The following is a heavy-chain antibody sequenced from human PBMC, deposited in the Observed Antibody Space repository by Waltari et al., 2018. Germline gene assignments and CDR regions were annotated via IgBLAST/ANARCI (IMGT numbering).Heavy chain of an antibody. CDR2: INHSGST. D-gene: IGHD5-12*01. CDR3: ARTSDGYNWYNWFDP. J-gene: IGHJ5*02. CDR1: GGSFSGYY. Sequence: QVQLQQWGAGLLKPSETLSLTCAVYGGSFSGYYWSWIRQPPGKGLEWIGEINHSGSTNYNPSLKSRVTISVDTSKKQFSLKLSSVTAADTAVYYCARTSDGYNWYNWFDPWGQGTLVTVSS. V-gene: IGHV4-34*01.